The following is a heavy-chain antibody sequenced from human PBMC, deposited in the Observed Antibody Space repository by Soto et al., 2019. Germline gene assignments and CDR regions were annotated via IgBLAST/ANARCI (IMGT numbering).Heavy chain of an antibody. CDR1: GFSFSDYY. CDR2: ISTSSSTI. V-gene: IGHV3-11*01. D-gene: IGHD2-2*02. CDR3: ASGYCSSARCYRYFQH. J-gene: IGHJ1*01. Sequence: GGSLRLSCAASGFSFSDYYMSWICQAPGKGLEWVSYISTSSSTIYYADSVRGRFTISRDNAKNSLYLQMSSLRADDTAVYYCASGYCSSARCYRYFQHWGQGTLVTVSS.